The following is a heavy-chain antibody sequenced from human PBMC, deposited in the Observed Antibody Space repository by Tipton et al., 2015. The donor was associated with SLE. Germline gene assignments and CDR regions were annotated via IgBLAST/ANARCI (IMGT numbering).Heavy chain of an antibody. CDR3: ARDAQRIDSSLLGMDV. CDR2: TRYDGSNK. Sequence: SLRLSCAASGFTFSSYGMHWVRQAPGKGLEWVAFTRYDGSNKYYADSVKGRFTISRDNSKNTLYLQMNSLRSDDTAVYYCARDAQRIDSSLLGMDVWGQGTTVTVSS. CDR1: GFTFSSYG. J-gene: IGHJ6*02. D-gene: IGHD6-13*01. V-gene: IGHV3-30*02.